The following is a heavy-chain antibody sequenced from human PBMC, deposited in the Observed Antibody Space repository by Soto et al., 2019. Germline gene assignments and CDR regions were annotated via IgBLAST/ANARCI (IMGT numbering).Heavy chain of an antibody. V-gene: IGHV3-30*18. CDR1: GFTFSSFV. D-gene: IGHD3-16*02. CDR2: ISYDGSDK. J-gene: IGHJ4*02. CDR3: AKCRITFVVLIHPFDY. Sequence: QVQLVESGGGVVQPGRSLRLSCAASGFTFSSFVMHWVRQAPGKGLEWVAVISYDGSDKYYADSVKGRFTISRDNSKNTLYLQMNSLRAEDTAVYYCAKCRITFVVLIHPFDYWGQGTLVTVSS.